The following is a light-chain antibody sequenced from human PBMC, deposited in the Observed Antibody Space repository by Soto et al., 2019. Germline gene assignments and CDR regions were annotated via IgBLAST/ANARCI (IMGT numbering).Light chain of an antibody. CDR1: HSVSSRY. V-gene: IGKV3-20*01. Sequence: EIVLTQSPGTLSLSPGESATLSCRASHSVSSRYLAWYQQKPGQAPRLLIYGASSRATGIPDRFSGSGSGTDLTLTISRQEPEDFSVYYCQQYSSSPPITFGQGTRLEIK. J-gene: IGKJ5*01. CDR2: GAS. CDR3: QQYSSSPPIT.